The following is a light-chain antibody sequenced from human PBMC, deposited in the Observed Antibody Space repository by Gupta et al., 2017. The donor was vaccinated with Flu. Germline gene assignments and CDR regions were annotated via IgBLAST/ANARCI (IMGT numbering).Light chain of an antibody. CDR3: QQRTNWPVT. CDR2: DAS. Sequence: GERATLSCRASQSVSTYLAWYQQKPGQAPRLLIYDASNRATGIPARFSGSGSGTDFTLTISSLEPEDFAVYYCQQRTNWPVTFGQGTRLEIK. V-gene: IGKV3-11*01. J-gene: IGKJ5*01. CDR1: QSVSTY.